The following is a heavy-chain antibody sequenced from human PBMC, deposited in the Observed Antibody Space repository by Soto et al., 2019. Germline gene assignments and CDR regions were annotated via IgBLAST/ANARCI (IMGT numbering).Heavy chain of an antibody. CDR2: ISYDGSKS. CDR1: GFTFSNHP. D-gene: IGHD3-10*01. V-gene: IGHV3-30-3*01. Sequence: QVQLVESGGGVVQPGRSLRLSCAGSGFTFSNHPMHWVRQAPGKGLEWVAVISYDGSKSHYSDSVKGRFILSRDHSKNTLSLQMNSLRDEDSAVYYCARGPLYGSEIGDFPIDYRGQGTLVTVSS. J-gene: IGHJ4*02. CDR3: ARGPLYGSEIGDFPIDY.